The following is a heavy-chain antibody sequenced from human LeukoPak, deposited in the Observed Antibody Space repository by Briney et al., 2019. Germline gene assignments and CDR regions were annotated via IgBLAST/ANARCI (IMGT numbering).Heavy chain of an antibody. CDR3: AREAGNNWIVGEYFPF. J-gene: IGHJ1*01. CDR2: FNADNGNT. D-gene: IGHD1-1*01. V-gene: IGHV1-3*01. CDR1: GYTFNSHP. Sequence: ASVKVSCKASGYTFNSHPMHWVHQAPGQRLEWMGWFNADNGNTRYSQKLQGRVPITRDPSANRAYMELSGLRSDDTAVYSWAREAGNNWIVGEYFPFWGQGTLVTVSA.